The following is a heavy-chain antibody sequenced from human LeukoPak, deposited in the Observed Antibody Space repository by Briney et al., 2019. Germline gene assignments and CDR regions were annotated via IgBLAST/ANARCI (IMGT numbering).Heavy chain of an antibody. Sequence: GGSLRLSCAASGFTFSSYSMNWVRQAPGKGLEWVSSISSSSSYIYYADSVKGRFTISRDNAKNSLCLQMNSLRAEDTAVYYCARNLPYNYYGSGSYYTAIDYWGQGTLVTVSS. CDR1: GFTFSSYS. V-gene: IGHV3-21*01. CDR2: ISSSSSYI. J-gene: IGHJ4*02. D-gene: IGHD3-10*01. CDR3: ARNLPYNYYGSGSYYTAIDY.